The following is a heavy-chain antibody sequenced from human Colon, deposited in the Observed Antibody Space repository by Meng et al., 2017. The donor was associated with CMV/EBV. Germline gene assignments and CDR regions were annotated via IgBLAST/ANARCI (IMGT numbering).Heavy chain of an antibody. CDR1: GYTFTGYY. D-gene: IGHD3-16*01. V-gene: IGHV1-2*02. Sequence: ASVKVSCKASGYTFTGYYMHWVRQAPGQGLEWMGWINPNSGGTNYAQKFQGRVTMTRDTSISTAYMELSRLRSDDTAVYYCARDRGTRLTSVGYYYYYGMDVWGQGTTVTVSS. CDR2: INPNSGGT. J-gene: IGHJ6*02. CDR3: ARDRGTRLTSVGYYYYYGMDV.